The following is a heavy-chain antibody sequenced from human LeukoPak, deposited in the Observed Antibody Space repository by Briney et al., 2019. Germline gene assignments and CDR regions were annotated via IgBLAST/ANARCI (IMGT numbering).Heavy chain of an antibody. V-gene: IGHV4-4*07. CDR2: IYTSGST. CDR1: GGSISSYY. Sequence: PSQTLSLTCTVSGGSISSYYWSWIRQPAGKGLEWIGRIYTSGSTNYNPSLKSRVTMSVDTTKNQFSLKLSSVTAADTAVYYCARSVTGGHGSGSYPLDVWGKGTTVTISS. J-gene: IGHJ6*04. CDR3: ARSVTGGHGSGSYPLDV. D-gene: IGHD3-10*01.